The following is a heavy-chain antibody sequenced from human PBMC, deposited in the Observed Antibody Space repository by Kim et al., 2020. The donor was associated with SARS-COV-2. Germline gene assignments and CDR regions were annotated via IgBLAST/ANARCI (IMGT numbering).Heavy chain of an antibody. J-gene: IGHJ1*01. V-gene: IGHV3-30-3*01. CDR3: ARGEVGAIGAEYFQH. D-gene: IGHD1-26*01. CDR1: GFTFSSYA. Sequence: GGSLRLSCAASGFTFSSYAMHWVRQAPGKGLEWVAVISYDGSNKYYADSVKGRFTISRDNSKNTLYLQMNSLRAEDTAVYYCARGEVGAIGAEYFQHWGQGTLVTVSS. CDR2: ISYDGSNK.